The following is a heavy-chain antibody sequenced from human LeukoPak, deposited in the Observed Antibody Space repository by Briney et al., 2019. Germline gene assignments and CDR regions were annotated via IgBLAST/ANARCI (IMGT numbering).Heavy chain of an antibody. D-gene: IGHD2-15*01. CDR3: ARGGTIPSDY. V-gene: IGHV3-7*01. CDR2: IKLDGSDK. J-gene: IGHJ4*02. CDR1: GYSFTSYW. Sequence: GESLKISCKGSGYSFTSYWIGWVRQAPGKGLEWVANIKLDGSDKYYVDSVKGRFTISRDNAKNSLYLQMNSLRAEDTAVYYCARGGTIPSDYWGRGTLVTVSS.